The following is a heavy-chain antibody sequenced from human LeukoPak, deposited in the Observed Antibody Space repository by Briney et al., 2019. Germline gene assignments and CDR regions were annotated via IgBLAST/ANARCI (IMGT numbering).Heavy chain of an antibody. V-gene: IGHV3-66*02. CDR1: GFTVSSNY. CDR3: ARASGSYYSLGY. Sequence: GGSLRLSCAASGFTVSSNYMSWVRQAPGKGLEWVSVIYSGGSTYYADSVKGRFIISRDNSKNTLYLQMNSLRAEDTAVYYCARASGSYYSLGYWGQGTLVTVSS. D-gene: IGHD1-26*01. CDR2: IYSGGST. J-gene: IGHJ4*02.